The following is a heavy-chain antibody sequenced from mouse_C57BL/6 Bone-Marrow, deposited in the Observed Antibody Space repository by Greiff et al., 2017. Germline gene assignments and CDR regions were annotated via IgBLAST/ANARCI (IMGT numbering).Heavy chain of an antibody. Sequence: VQLHQPGAELVKPGASVKLSCKASGYTFTSYWMHWVKQRPGRGLEWIGRSDPNSGGTKYNEKFKSKATLTVDKPSSTAYMQLSSLPDEDSAVYYCARDYYGSRYWGQGTTLTVSS. V-gene: IGHV1-72*01. J-gene: IGHJ2*01. D-gene: IGHD1-1*01. CDR3: ARDYYGSRY. CDR1: GYTFTSYW. CDR2: SDPNSGGT.